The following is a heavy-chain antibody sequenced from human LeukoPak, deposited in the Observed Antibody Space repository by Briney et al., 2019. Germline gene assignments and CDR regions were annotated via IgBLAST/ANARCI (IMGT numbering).Heavy chain of an antibody. Sequence: GRSLRLSCAASGFTFSSYAMHWVRQAPGKGLEWVAVISYDGSNKYYADSVKGRFTISRDNSKSTLYLQMNSLRAEDTAVYYCAKDDASSGLFDYWGQGTLVTVSS. CDR1: GFTFSSYA. CDR3: AKDDASSGLFDY. D-gene: IGHD6-19*01. CDR2: ISYDGSNK. V-gene: IGHV3-30-3*01. J-gene: IGHJ4*02.